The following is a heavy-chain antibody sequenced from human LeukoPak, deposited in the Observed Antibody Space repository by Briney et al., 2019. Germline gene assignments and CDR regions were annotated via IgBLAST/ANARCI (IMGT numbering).Heavy chain of an antibody. CDR3: ARDIYCSGSH. D-gene: IGHD3-10*01. Sequence: GGSLRLSCAASGFIVSSNYMTWVCQAPGEGLEWVTFIYSGGGTYYADSVKGRFTISRDNSKNTLYLQMHSLRPEDTAVYYCARDIYCSGSHWVQGILVSDSS. V-gene: IGHV3-53*01. CDR2: IYSGGGT. J-gene: IGHJ4*02. CDR1: GFIVSSNY.